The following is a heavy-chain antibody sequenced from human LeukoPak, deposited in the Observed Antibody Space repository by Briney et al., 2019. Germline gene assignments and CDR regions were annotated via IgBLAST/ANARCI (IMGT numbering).Heavy chain of an antibody. Sequence: ASVKVSCKASGYTFTGYYMHWVRQAPGQGLEWMGWINSNSGGTNYAQKFQGRVTMTRDTSISTAYMELSRLRSDDTAVYYCARGVVAAKPPRAWFDPWGQGTLVTVSS. CDR1: GYTFTGYY. D-gene: IGHD2-15*01. CDR2: INSNSGGT. V-gene: IGHV1-2*02. CDR3: ARGVVAAKPPRAWFDP. J-gene: IGHJ5*02.